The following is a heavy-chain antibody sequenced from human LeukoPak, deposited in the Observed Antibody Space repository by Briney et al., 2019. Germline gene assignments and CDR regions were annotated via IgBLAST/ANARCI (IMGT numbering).Heavy chain of an antibody. J-gene: IGHJ4*02. V-gene: IGHV1-18*01. CDR3: AAGGSGYSYGYLYY. Sequence: ASVKVSCKASGYTFTSYGISWVRQAPGQGLEWMGRISAYNGNTNYAQKLQGRVTMTTDTSTSTAYMELRSLRSDDTAVYYCAAGGSGYSYGYLYYWGQGTLVTVSS. D-gene: IGHD5-18*01. CDR1: GYTFTSYG. CDR2: ISAYNGNT.